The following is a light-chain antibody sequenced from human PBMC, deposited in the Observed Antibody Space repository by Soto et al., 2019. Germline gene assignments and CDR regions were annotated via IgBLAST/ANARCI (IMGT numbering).Light chain of an antibody. CDR2: GAS. V-gene: IGKV3-11*01. CDR3: HQRSNWPPDT. J-gene: IGKJ5*01. CDR1: QSVSSN. Sequence: EIVMTQSPATLSVSPGERATLSCRASQSVSSNLAWYQQKPGQAPRLLIYGASTRATGVPARFSGSGSGTGFTLTISSLEPEDFAVYYCHQRSNWPPDTFGQGTRLEIK.